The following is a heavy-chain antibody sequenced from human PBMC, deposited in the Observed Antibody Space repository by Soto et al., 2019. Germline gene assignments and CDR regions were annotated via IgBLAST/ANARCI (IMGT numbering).Heavy chain of an antibody. CDR2: IYYRRNT. D-gene: IGHD3-9*01. J-gene: IGHJ4*02. V-gene: IGHV4-59*08. CDR1: GGSIGTYY. CDR3: ARHPGYYDILTGYTTYYFDY. Sequence: SETLSLTCTVSGGSIGTYYWSWIRQPPGKGLEWIGYIYYRRNTDYNPSLKSRETKSQDTTKNQFTLKLSSVTAADTAVYYCARHPGYYDILTGYTTYYFDYWGQGILVTVS.